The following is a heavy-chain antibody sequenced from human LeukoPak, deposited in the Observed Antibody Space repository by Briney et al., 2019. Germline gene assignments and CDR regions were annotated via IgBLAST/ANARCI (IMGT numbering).Heavy chain of an antibody. CDR2: ISNDNNYI. J-gene: IGHJ1*01. D-gene: IGHD2-15*01. CDR3: AKGGSHFQH. CDR1: GFPFNTYT. Sequence: GGSLRLSCAASGFPFNTYTMNWVRQAPGQGLEWVSSISNDNNYIYYAESVKGRFTISRVYAKSSLFLQMNSLRVEDTAVYYCAKGGSHFQHWGQGTLVTVSS. V-gene: IGHV3-21*06.